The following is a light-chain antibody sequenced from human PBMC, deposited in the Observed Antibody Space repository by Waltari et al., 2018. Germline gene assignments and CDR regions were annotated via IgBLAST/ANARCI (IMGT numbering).Light chain of an antibody. CDR3: NSHTTVSSLV. CDR1: SSDIGAYNY. J-gene: IGLJ1*01. Sequence: QSALTQPASVSGSPGQSINISCTGTSSDIGAYNYVSWYQQHPGKAPKLLIYDVTYRPSGVSSRFSGSKSGNTASLTISGLQAEDEADYYCNSHTTVSSLVFGTGTKVTVL. CDR2: DVT. V-gene: IGLV2-14*03.